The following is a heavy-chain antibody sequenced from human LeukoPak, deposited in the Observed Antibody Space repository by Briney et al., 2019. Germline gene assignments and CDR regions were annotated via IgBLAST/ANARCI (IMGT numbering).Heavy chain of an antibody. V-gene: IGHV1-69*05. CDR2: IIPIFGTA. Sequence: ASVKVSCKASGGTFSSYAISWVRQAPGQGLEWMGGIIPIFGTANYAQKFQGRVTITTDESTSTAYMELRGLRSDDTAVYYCARDRPYSSSWYDYWGQGTLVTVSS. J-gene: IGHJ4*02. CDR3: ARDRPYSSSWYDY. D-gene: IGHD6-13*01. CDR1: GGTFSSYA.